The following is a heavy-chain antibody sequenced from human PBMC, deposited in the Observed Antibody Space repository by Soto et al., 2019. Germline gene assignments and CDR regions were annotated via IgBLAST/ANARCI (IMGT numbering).Heavy chain of an antibody. CDR3: AKDRGYYDILTVVTVPNDAFDI. J-gene: IGHJ3*02. D-gene: IGHD3-9*01. CDR1: GFTFSSYA. V-gene: IGHV3-23*01. Sequence: GGSLRLSCAASGFTFSSYAMSWVRQAPGKGLEWVSAISGSGGSTYYADSVKGRFTISRDNSKNTLYLQMNSLRAEDTAVYYCAKDRGYYDILTVVTVPNDAFDIWGQGTMVTVSS. CDR2: ISGSGGST.